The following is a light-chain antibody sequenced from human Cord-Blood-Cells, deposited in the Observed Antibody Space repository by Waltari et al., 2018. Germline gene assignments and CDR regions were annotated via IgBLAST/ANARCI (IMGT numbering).Light chain of an antibody. CDR1: SSDVGSYNL. CDR3: CSYAGSSTLV. V-gene: IGLV2-23*01. J-gene: IGLJ2*01. Sequence: QSALTQPASVSGSPGQSITISCTGTSSDVGSYNLVSWYQQHPGKAPKLMIYEGSKRPSGVSNRFSVSKSGTTASLTISGLQAEDEADYYCCSYAGSSTLVFGGGTKLTVL. CDR2: EGS.